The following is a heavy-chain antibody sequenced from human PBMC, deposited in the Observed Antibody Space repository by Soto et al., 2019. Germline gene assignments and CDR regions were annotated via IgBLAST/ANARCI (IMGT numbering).Heavy chain of an antibody. D-gene: IGHD3-3*01. CDR1: GGSISSYY. CDR2: IYYSGST. Sequence: SETLSLTCTVSGGSISSYYWSWIRQPPGKGLEWIGYIYYSGSTNYNPSLKSRVTISVDTSKNQFSLKLSSVTAADTAVYYCARKASDFWSGYSYFDYWGQGTLVTAPQ. CDR3: ARKASDFWSGYSYFDY. J-gene: IGHJ4*02. V-gene: IGHV4-59*01.